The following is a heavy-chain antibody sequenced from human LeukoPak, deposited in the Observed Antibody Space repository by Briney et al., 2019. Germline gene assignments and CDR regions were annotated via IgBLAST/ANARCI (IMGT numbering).Heavy chain of an antibody. CDR1: GFTFSSYW. V-gene: IGHV3-7*03. CDR2: INQDGSQK. Sequence: GGSLRLSCAVSGFTFSSYWMSWFRQAPGKGLEWVANINQDGSQKFSVDSVKGRFTISRDNAENSLSLQMNSLRVEDTAVYYCARDWFDGDYDRFDYWGQGTLVTVSS. CDR3: ARDWFDGDYDRFDY. D-gene: IGHD4-17*01. J-gene: IGHJ4*02.